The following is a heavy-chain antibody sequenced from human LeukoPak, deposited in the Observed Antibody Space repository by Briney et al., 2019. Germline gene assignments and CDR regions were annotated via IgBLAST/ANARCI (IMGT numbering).Heavy chain of an antibody. V-gene: IGHV3-33*01. Sequence: GGSLRLSCAASGYTFSSYGMHWVRQAPGKGLEWVAVIWYDGSNKYYADSVKGRFTISRDNSKNTLYLQMNSLRAEDTAVYYCASMATATTVTTVDYWGQGTLVTVSS. D-gene: IGHD4-17*01. J-gene: IGHJ4*02. CDR3: ASMATATTVTTVDY. CDR1: GYTFSSYG. CDR2: IWYDGSNK.